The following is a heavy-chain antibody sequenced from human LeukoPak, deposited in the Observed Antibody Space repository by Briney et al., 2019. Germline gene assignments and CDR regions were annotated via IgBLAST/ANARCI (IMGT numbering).Heavy chain of an antibody. J-gene: IGHJ4*02. CDR1: GFTVSGNY. CDR3: ARRDGLFDY. D-gene: IGHD5-24*01. CDR2: IYSGGTT. V-gene: IGHV3-53*01. Sequence: GGSLRLSCAVSGFTVSGNYMSWVRQAPGKGLEWVSLIYSGGTTYYADSVKGRFTISRDNAKNSLYLQMNSLRAEDTAVYYCARRDGLFDYWGQGTLVTVSS.